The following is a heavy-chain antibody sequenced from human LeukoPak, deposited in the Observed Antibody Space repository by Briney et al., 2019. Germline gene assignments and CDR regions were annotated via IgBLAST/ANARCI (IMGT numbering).Heavy chain of an antibody. CDR3: TRDIDGDYADY. CDR2: VRSKHYGGTT. D-gene: IGHD4-17*01. CDR1: GFTFDDYG. J-gene: IGHJ4*02. Sequence: GGTLRLYCAASGFTFDDYGMRWVRQAPGKGRVGVGFVRSKHYGGTTEYAASVKGRFTLSRDDTKSIAYLQMNSLKTEDTAVYYCTRDIDGDYADYWGQGTLVTVSS. V-gene: IGHV3-49*04.